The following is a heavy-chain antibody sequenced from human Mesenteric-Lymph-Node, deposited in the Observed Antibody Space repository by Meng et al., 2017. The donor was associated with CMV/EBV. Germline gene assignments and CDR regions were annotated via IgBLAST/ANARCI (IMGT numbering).Heavy chain of an antibody. CDR1: FTCTSFR. J-gene: IGHJ5*02. CDR3: ARDQSWQLIPRAHNWFDP. Sequence: FTCTSFRLTCFCLASLQWREWVSSIWSTSIYINYAASVKGRFPISRDNAKNYLYLKMNNLRAENTAVYYCARDQSWQLIPRAHNWFDPWGQGTLVTVSS. V-gene: IGHV3-21*01. CDR2: IWSTSIYI. D-gene: IGHD6-6*01.